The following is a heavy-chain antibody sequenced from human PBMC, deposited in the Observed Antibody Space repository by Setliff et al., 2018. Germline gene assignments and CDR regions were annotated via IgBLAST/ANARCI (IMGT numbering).Heavy chain of an antibody. V-gene: IGHV4-59*08. D-gene: IGHD3-10*01. CDR2: FYSGGST. CDR1: GFTFSNAW. CDR3: ARHTIAMSTIISYFDY. Sequence: GSLRLSCAASGFTFSNAWMSWVRQAPGKGLEWIGYFYSGGSTGGSTNYNPSLDNRVTISVDTSKNQFSLKLSSVTAADTAVYYCARHTIAMSTIISYFDYWGQGTLVTVSS. J-gene: IGHJ4*02.